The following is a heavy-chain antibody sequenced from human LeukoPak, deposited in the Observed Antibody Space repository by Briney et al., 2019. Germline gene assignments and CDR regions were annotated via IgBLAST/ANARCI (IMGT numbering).Heavy chain of an antibody. Sequence: GRSLRLSCAASGFTFDDYAMHWVRQAPGKGLEWVSGISWNSGSIGYADSVKGRFTISRDNAKNTLYLQMNSLRAEDTAVYYCAKASTQLARSDFDYWGQGTLVTVSS. J-gene: IGHJ4*02. CDR1: GFTFDDYA. CDR3: AKASTQLARSDFDY. V-gene: IGHV3-9*01. D-gene: IGHD6-13*01. CDR2: ISWNSGSI.